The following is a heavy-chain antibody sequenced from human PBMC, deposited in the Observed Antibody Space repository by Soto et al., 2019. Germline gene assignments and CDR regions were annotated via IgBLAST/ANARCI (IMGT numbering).Heavy chain of an antibody. CDR3: ARHVVVAATLLDFDY. CDR2: IYYSGST. D-gene: IGHD2-15*01. Sequence: SETLSLTCTVSGGSISSSSYYWGWIRQPPGKGLEWIGSIYYSGSTYYNPSLKSRVTISVDTSKNQFSLKLSSVTAADTAVYYCARHVVVAATLLDFDYWGQGTLVTVSS. V-gene: IGHV4-39*01. J-gene: IGHJ4*02. CDR1: GGSISSSSYY.